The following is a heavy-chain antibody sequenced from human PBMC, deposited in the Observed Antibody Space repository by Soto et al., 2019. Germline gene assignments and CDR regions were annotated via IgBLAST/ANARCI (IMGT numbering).Heavy chain of an antibody. V-gene: IGHV2-5*02. CDR2: IYWDDDK. J-gene: IGHJ4*02. CDR3: ARLTRGVYDLDRLWEKFEY. D-gene: IGHD5-12*01. Sequence: QITVKESGLTLVKPTETLTLTCTSSGFSLSTNGMGVGWIRQPPGKALEWLALIYWDDDKRYSPSLRSRLTIIKDTSKNQVDLTMTNMEPVDTATYYCARLTRGVYDLDRLWEKFEYWGQGTLVTVSS. CDR1: GFSLSTNGMG.